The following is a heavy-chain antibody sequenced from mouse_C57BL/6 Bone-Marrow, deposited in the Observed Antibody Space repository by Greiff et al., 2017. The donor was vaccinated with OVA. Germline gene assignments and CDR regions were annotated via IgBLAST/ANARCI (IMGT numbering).Heavy chain of an antibody. J-gene: IGHJ1*03. CDR3: ARKFRWGYFDV. V-gene: IGHV2-2*01. Sequence: VQRVESGPGLVQPSQRLSITCTVSGFSLTSYGVHWVRQSPGKGLEWLGVIWSGGSTDYNAAFISRLSISKDNSKSQVFFKMNSLQADDTAIYYCARKFRWGYFDVWGTGTTVTVSS. CDR2: IWSGGST. CDR1: GFSLTSYG. D-gene: IGHD4-1*01.